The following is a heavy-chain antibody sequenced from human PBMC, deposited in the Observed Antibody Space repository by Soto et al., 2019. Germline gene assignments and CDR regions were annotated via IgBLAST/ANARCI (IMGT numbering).Heavy chain of an antibody. Sequence: EVQLVESGGGLVKPGGSLRLSCAASGFTFSNAWMSWVRQAPGKGLEWVGGIKSKTDGGTTDYAAPVEGRLTIARDDTNSTPYLQTNSMRTGDTAVYYCTPDYSGWDYPEYVGMDVWGQGTMVTVSS. CDR2: IKSKTDGGTT. D-gene: IGHD6-19*01. CDR3: TPDYSGWDYPEYVGMDV. V-gene: IGHV3-15*01. CDR1: GFTFSNAW. J-gene: IGHJ6*02.